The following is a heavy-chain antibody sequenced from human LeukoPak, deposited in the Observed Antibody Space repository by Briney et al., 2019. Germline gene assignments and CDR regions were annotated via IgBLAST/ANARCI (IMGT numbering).Heavy chain of an antibody. Sequence: SETLSLTCTVSGGSISSYYWSWIRQPPGKGLEWIGYIYYSGSTNYNPSLKSRVTISVDTSKNQFSLKLSSVTAADTAVYYCARGGSITIFGVVTSDYYYGMDVWGQGTTVTVSS. D-gene: IGHD3-3*01. J-gene: IGHJ6*02. V-gene: IGHV4-59*01. CDR1: GGSISSYY. CDR2: IYYSGST. CDR3: ARGGSITIFGVVTSDYYYGMDV.